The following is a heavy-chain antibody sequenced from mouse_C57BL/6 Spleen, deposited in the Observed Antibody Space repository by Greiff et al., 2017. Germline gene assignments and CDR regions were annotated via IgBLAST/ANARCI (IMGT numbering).Heavy chain of an antibody. Sequence: QVQLKESGPGILQSSQTLSLTCSFSGFSLSTSGMGVSWIRQPSGKGLEWLAHIYWDDDKRYNPSLKSRLTISKDTSRNQVFLKITSVDTSDTATYYCARSLTGREVYYFDYWGQGTTLTVSS. CDR3: ARSLTGREVYYFDY. CDR2: IYWDDDK. D-gene: IGHD4-1*01. J-gene: IGHJ2*01. V-gene: IGHV8-12*01. CDR1: GFSLSTSGMG.